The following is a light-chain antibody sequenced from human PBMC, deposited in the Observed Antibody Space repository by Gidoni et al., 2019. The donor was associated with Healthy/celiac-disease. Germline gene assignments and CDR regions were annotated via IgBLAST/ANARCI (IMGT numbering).Light chain of an antibody. V-gene: IGKV1-5*03. J-gene: IGKJ1*01. CDR3: QQYNSYPWT. CDR1: QSISSW. CDR2: KAS. Sequence: IQMTQPPSTLSASVGDSVTITCRASQSISSWLAWYQQKPGKAPKLLIYKASSLESGVPSRFSGSGSGTEFTLTISSLQPDDFATYYCQQYNSYPWTFGQXTKVEIK.